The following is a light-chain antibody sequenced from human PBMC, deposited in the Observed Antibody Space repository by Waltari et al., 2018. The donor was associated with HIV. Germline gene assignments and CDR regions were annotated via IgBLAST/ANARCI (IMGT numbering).Light chain of an antibody. CDR2: GKN. Sequence: QSVLTQPPSASGTPGPRVTISCSGRNSNIGRNTVSWFQQLPGTAPKVLIYGKNQRPSGVPDRFSGSKSGTSASLAISGLQSDDEADYFCASWDDSFNGPVFGGGTKLTVV. CDR1: NSNIGRNT. V-gene: IGLV1-44*01. J-gene: IGLJ2*01. CDR3: ASWDDSFNGPV.